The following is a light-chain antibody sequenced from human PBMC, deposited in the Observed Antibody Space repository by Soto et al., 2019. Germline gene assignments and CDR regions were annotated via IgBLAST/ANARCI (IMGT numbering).Light chain of an antibody. CDR3: QHYTLYSGP. Sequence: EIVMTQSPATLSVSPGERATLSCRASQSVSSNLAWYQQKPGQAPRLLIYGASTRATGIPARFSGSGSGTEFTLTISSLQSEDFASYYCQHYTLYSGPFGQGTYV. CDR2: GAS. J-gene: IGKJ1*01. CDR1: QSVSSN. V-gene: IGKV3-15*01.